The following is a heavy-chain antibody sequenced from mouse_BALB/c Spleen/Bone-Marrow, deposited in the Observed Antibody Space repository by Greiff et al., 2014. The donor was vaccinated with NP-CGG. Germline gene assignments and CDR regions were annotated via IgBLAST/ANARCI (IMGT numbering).Heavy chain of an antibody. J-gene: IGHJ2*01. Sequence: QVQLKESGAEVVRPGVSVKISCKGSGYTFTDYAMHWVKQSHAESLEWIGVISTYYGDVNYSQKFKGKATMTVDKSSSTAYMELARLTSEDSAIHYCARFTQGFYYFDYWGQGTTLTVSS. V-gene: IGHV1S137*01. CDR3: ARFTQGFYYFDY. D-gene: IGHD3-1*01. CDR2: ISTYYGDV. CDR1: GYTFTDYA.